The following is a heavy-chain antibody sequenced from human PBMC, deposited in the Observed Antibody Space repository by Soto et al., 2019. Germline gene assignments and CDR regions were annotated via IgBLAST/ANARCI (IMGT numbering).Heavy chain of an antibody. D-gene: IGHD3-3*01. CDR2: ISYDGSNK. CDR1: GFTFSSYG. J-gene: IGHJ5*02. Sequence: QVQLVESGGGVVQPGRSLRLSCAASGFTFSSYGMHWVRQAPGKGLEWVAVISYDGSNKYYADSVKGRFTISRDNSKNTLYLQMNSLRAEDTAVYYCAKEKLRFLEWLSPAPNWFDPWGQGTLVTVSS. CDR3: AKEKLRFLEWLSPAPNWFDP. V-gene: IGHV3-30*18.